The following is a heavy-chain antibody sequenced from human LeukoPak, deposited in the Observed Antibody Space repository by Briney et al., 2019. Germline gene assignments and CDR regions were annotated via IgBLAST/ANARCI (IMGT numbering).Heavy chain of an antibody. CDR2: ISSSSSTI. CDR3: ARGVNSRLYYFDY. V-gene: IGHV3-48*01. Sequence: PGRSLRLSCAASGFTFSSYSMNWVRQAPGKGLEWVSYISSSSSTIYYADSVKGRFTISRDNAKNSLYLQMNSLRAEDTAVYYCARGVNSRLYYFDYWGQGTLVTVSS. J-gene: IGHJ4*02. CDR1: GFTFSSYS. D-gene: IGHD1-7*01.